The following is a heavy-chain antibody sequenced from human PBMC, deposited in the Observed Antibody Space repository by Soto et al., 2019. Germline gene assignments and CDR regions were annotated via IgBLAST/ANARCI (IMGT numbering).Heavy chain of an antibody. CDR3: AKGVVQWLVSKNYAFDI. Sequence: EVQLVESGGGLVQPGRSLRLSCAASGFTFDDYAMHWVRQAPGKGLEWVSGISWNSGSIGYADSVKGRFTISRDNAKNSLYLQMNSLRAEDTALYYCAKGVVQWLVSKNYAFDIWGQGTMVTVSS. J-gene: IGHJ3*02. CDR1: GFTFDDYA. CDR2: ISWNSGSI. V-gene: IGHV3-9*01. D-gene: IGHD6-19*01.